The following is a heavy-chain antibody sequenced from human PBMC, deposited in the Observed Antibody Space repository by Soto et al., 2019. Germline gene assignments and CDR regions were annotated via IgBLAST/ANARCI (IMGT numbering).Heavy chain of an antibody. D-gene: IGHD6-19*01. CDR1: GFTFSAYY. CDR2: ISSSGDTG. J-gene: IGHJ4*02. Sequence: QVQLVESGGGLVKPGGSLRLSCAASGFTFSAYYMSWIRQAPGKALEWISYISSSGDTGNYADSVKGRFTVSRDNAKNSLYLQMNSLRGEDTAVYYCARDRGAVVGQFFDYWGQGTLVTVSS. CDR3: ARDRGAVVGQFFDY. V-gene: IGHV3-11*01.